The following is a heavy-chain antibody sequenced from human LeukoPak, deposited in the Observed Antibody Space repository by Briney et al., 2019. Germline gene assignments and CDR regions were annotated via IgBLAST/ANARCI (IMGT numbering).Heavy chain of an antibody. CDR3: AKVSKLLWFGELLYFGY. D-gene: IGHD3-10*01. J-gene: IGHJ4*02. V-gene: IGHV3-23*01. CDR1: GFTFSSYA. CDR2: ISGSGGST. Sequence: GGSLRLSCAASGFTFSSYAMSWVRQAPGKGLEWVSAISGSGGSTYYADSVKGRFTISRDNSKNTLYLQMNSLRAEDTAVYYCAKVSKLLWFGELLYFGYWGQGTLVTVSS.